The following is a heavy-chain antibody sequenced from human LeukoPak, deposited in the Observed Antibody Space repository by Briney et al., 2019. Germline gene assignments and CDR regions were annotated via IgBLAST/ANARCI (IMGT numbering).Heavy chain of an antibody. J-gene: IGHJ4*02. Sequence: PGGSLRLSCAASGFTFSSYAMSWVRQAPGKGLEWVSAISGSGGSAYYADSVKGRFTISRDNSKNTLYLQMNSLRAEDTAVYYCAKDRVAGTRPPLDYWGQGTLVTVPS. V-gene: IGHV3-23*01. CDR1: GFTFSSYA. CDR2: ISGSGGSA. D-gene: IGHD6-19*01. CDR3: AKDRVAGTRPPLDY.